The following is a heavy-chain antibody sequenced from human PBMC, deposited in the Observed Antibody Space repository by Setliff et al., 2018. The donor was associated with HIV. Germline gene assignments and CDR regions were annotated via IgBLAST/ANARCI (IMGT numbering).Heavy chain of an antibody. CDR3: ARRGIIAGTTDF. V-gene: IGHV4-39*01. CDR2: IFYSGST. J-gene: IGHJ4*02. CDR1: NGSISSSSYF. Sequence: PSETLSLTCTVSNGSISSSSYFWGWIRQPPEKGLEWIGNIFYSGSTYYNPSLKSRVLISVDTSKNQFSLKLTSVTAADTAVYYCARRGIIAGTTDFWGQGTPVTVSS. D-gene: IGHD1-7*01.